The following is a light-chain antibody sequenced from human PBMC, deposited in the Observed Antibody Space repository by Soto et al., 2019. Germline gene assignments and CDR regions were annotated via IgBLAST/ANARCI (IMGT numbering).Light chain of an antibody. Sequence: EIVMTQSPATLSVSPGERATLSCRASQSVNSNLAWYQQKPGQAPSLLIYDASTRATGIPARFSGSGSGTEFTLTISSLQSEDFAVYSCQQYNKWPWTFGQGTKVEIK. CDR1: QSVNSN. CDR3: QQYNKWPWT. CDR2: DAS. V-gene: IGKV3-15*01. J-gene: IGKJ1*01.